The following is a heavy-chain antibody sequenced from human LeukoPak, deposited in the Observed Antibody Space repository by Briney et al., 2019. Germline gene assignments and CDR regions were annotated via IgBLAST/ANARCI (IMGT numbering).Heavy chain of an antibody. D-gene: IGHD3-22*01. Sequence: GGSPRLSCAASGFTFSSYAMRWVRQAPGKGLEWVAVISYDGSNKYYADSVNRRFTISRDNSKNTLYLQMTSLRAEDTAVYYCARDGSSGYYYIGWFDPWGQGTLVTVSS. V-gene: IGHV3-30*01. CDR1: GFTFSSYA. J-gene: IGHJ5*02. CDR3: ARDGSSGYYYIGWFDP. CDR2: ISYDGSNK.